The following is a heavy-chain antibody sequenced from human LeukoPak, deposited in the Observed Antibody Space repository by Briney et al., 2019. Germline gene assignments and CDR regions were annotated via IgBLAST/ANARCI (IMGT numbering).Heavy chain of an antibody. V-gene: IGHV4-59*08. J-gene: IGHJ6*03. CDR3: AKAQLGKGGTGEYYYMDV. CDR1: GGSISSYY. Sequence: SETLSLTCTVSGGSISSYYWSWIRQPPGKGLEWIGYIYYSGSTNYNPSLKSRVTISVDTSKNQFSLKLSSVTAADTAVYYCAKAQLGKGGTGEYYYMDVWGKGTTVTISS. CDR2: IYYSGST. D-gene: IGHD2-15*01.